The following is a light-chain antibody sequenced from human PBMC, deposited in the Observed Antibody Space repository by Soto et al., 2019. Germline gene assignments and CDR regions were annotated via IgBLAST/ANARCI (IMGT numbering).Light chain of an antibody. CDR3: QKSYSTLVT. CDR1: QNISIH. V-gene: IGKV1-39*01. Sequence: DIQMTQAPWSLSASVGGRVTSTCRASQNISIHLNWYQQKPGQGTILMIYSTYNLQSGVKSRFSGSGSGTDFTLTINSMQPEDIATYYCQKSYSTLVTFGTGTKVDIK. CDR2: STY. J-gene: IGKJ3*01.